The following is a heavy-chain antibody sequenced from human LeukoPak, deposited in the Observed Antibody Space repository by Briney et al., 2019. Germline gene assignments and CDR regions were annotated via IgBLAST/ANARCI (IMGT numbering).Heavy chain of an antibody. D-gene: IGHD4-23*01. CDR3: ASSSVVHYYYGMDV. Sequence: PSETLSLTCAVYGGSFSGYYWSWIRQPPGKGLEWIGEINHSGSTNYNPSLKSRVTISVDTSKNQFSLKLSSVTAADTAVYYCASSSVVHYYYGMDVWGQGTTVTVSS. V-gene: IGHV4-34*01. J-gene: IGHJ6*02. CDR2: INHSGST. CDR1: GGSFSGYY.